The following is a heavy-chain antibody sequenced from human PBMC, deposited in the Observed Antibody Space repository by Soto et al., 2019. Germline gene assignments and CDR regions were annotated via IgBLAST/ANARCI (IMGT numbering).Heavy chain of an antibody. V-gene: IGHV4-59*01. CDR1: GGSISSYY. J-gene: IGHJ4*02. CDR2: IYYSGST. CDR3: ARGFRTTFDY. Sequence: QVQLQESGPGLVKPSETLSLTCTVSGGSISSYYWSWIRQPPGTGLEWIGYIYYSGSTNYNPSLKSRITMSVDTSKNKFSLKLSSVTAADTAVYYCARGFRTTFDYWGQGTLVTVSS. D-gene: IGHD1-1*01.